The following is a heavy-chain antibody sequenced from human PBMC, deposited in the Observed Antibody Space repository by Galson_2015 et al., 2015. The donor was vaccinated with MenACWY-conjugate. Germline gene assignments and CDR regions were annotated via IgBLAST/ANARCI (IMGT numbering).Heavy chain of an antibody. Sequence: QSGAEVKKPGESLQISCKASGSRFTHSWIAWVRQMPGKGLEWMGIIYPSDSDTRYSPSFQGQVTISADKSIDTAYLQWSSLKASDTAMYYCARQGSSSSWFDPWGQGTLVTVSS. CDR3: ARQGSSSSWFDP. J-gene: IGHJ5*02. D-gene: IGHD6-6*01. CDR2: IYPSDSDT. CDR1: GSRFTHSW. V-gene: IGHV5-51*01.